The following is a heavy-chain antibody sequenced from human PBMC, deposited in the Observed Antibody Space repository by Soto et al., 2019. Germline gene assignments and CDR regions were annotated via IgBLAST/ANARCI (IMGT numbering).Heavy chain of an antibody. D-gene: IGHD3-10*01. Sequence: ASVQVSCKASGYTFTGYYMHWVRQAPGPGLEWMGWIHPNSGGTHYAQKFQGWVTMTRDTSISTAYMELSRLRSDDTDVEYCGRSATGELGDFDYWGQGTLVTVSS. CDR2: IHPNSGGT. CDR1: GYTFTGYY. V-gene: IGHV1-2*04. CDR3: GRSATGELGDFDY. J-gene: IGHJ4*02.